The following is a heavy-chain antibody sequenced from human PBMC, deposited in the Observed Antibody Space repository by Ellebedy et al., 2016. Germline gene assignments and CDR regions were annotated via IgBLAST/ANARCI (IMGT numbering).Heavy chain of an antibody. V-gene: IGHV3-33*03. CDR3: ATTSYDMLTASGYFLDS. CDR1: GFTFSSYG. J-gene: IGHJ4*02. Sequence: GGSLRLXXAASGFTFSSYGMHWVRQAPGKGLEWVAVIWYDGSNQYYAHTVKGRFTISRDNANSSLYLQMTSLSAEDTAVYFCATTSYDMLTASGYFLDSWGPGTLVIVSS. CDR2: IWYDGSNQ. D-gene: IGHD3-9*01.